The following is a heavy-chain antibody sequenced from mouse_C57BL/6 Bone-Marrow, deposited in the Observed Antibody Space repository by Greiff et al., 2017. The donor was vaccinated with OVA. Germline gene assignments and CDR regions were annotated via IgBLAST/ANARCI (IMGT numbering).Heavy chain of an antibody. J-gene: IGHJ1*03. CDR3: ALTQYFDV. D-gene: IGHD4-1*01. V-gene: IGHV1-81*01. CDR2: IYPRSGNT. CDR1: GYTLTSYG. Sequence: QVHVKQSGAELARPGASVKLSCKASGYTLTSYGISWVKQSTGQGLEWIGDIYPRSGNTYYNEKFKGKATLTADKSSSTAYMELRSLTSEDSAVYFCALTQYFDVWGTGTTVTVSS.